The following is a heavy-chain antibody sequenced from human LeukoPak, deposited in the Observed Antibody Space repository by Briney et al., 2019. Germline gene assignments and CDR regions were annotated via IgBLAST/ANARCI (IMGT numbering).Heavy chain of an antibody. V-gene: IGHV3-74*01. CDR1: GFSLSGYW. CDR3: ARDPRNVGLAP. Sequence: GGSLRLSCVASGFSLSGYWMYWVRQAPGKGLMYISRNNGDGSTTNYADVVKGRFTMSRDNVKNTLYLQMNSLRVEDTAVYYCARDPRNVGLAPWGQGTLATVSS. D-gene: IGHD2-15*01. J-gene: IGHJ5*02. CDR2: NNGDGSTT.